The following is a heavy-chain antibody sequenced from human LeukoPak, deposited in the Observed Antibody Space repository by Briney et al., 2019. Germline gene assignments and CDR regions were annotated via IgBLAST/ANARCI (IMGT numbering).Heavy chain of an antibody. CDR1: GGTFSSYA. J-gene: IGHJ6*03. Sequence: SVKVSCKASGGTFSSYAISWVRQAPGQGLEWMGGIIPIFGTANYAQKFQGRVTIATDESTSTAYMELSSLRSEDTAVYYCAVGYCSSTSCLHPNMDVWGKGTTVTVSS. V-gene: IGHV1-69*05. CDR3: AVGYCSSTSCLHPNMDV. CDR2: IIPIFGTA. D-gene: IGHD2-2*01.